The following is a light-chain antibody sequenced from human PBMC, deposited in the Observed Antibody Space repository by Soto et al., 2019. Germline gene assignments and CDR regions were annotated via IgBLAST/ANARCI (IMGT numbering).Light chain of an antibody. CDR2: GNS. V-gene: IGLV1-40*01. Sequence: QSALTQPPSVSGAPGQRVTISCTGSSSNIGAGYDVHWYQQLPGTAPKLLIYGNSNRPSGVPDRFSGSKSGTSASLAITGLQAEDEADYYCQSYDSSRVVFGGGTQLTVL. J-gene: IGLJ2*01. CDR1: SSNIGAGYD. CDR3: QSYDSSRVV.